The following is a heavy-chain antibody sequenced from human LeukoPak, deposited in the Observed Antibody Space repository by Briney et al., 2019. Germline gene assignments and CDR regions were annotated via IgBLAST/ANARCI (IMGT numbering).Heavy chain of an antibody. J-gene: IGHJ3*02. V-gene: IGHV4-61*02. CDR3: ARDCLYYYGSGSYNDAFDI. CDR1: GGSISSGSYY. D-gene: IGHD3-10*01. Sequence: PSETLSLTCTVSGGSISSGSYYWSWIRQPAGKGLEWIGRIYTSGSTNYNPSLKIRVTISVDTSKNQFSLKLSSVTAADTAVYYCARDCLYYYGSGSYNDAFDIWGQGTMVTVSS. CDR2: IYTSGST.